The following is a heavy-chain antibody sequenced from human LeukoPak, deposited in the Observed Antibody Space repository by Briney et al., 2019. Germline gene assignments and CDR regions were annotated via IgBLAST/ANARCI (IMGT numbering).Heavy chain of an antibody. J-gene: IGHJ4*02. CDR3: TTGTGHGY. CDR1: GFTFSNAW. CDR2: IKSKTDSGTT. D-gene: IGHD3/OR15-3a*01. Sequence: PGGSLRLSCAASGFTFSNAWMSWVRQAPGKGLEWVGRIKSKTDSGTTEYAAPVKVRFTISRDDSKNTLYLQMNSLETEDTAVYYCTTGTGHGYWGQGTLVTVSS. V-gene: IGHV3-15*01.